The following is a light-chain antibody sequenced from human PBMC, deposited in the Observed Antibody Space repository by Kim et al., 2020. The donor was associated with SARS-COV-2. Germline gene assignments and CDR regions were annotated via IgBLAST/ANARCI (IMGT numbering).Light chain of an antibody. Sequence: LSPGERATLSCRASQSVSSSLAWYQQKPGQAPRLLIYDASNRATGIPARFSGSGSGTDFTLTISSLEPEDFAVYYCQQRSNWPLTFGPGTKVDIK. J-gene: IGKJ3*01. V-gene: IGKV3-11*01. CDR1: QSVSSS. CDR3: QQRSNWPLT. CDR2: DAS.